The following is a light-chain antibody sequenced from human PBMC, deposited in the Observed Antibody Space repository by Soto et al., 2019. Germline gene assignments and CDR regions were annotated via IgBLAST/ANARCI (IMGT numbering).Light chain of an antibody. CDR1: QGISNY. CDR2: TAS. J-gene: IGKJ1*01. V-gene: IGKV1-27*01. Sequence: DIPMTQSPSSLSASVGDRVTITCRASQGISNYLAWYQQKPGKVPKLLIYTASTLQSGVPSRFSGSGSVTDFTLTTSSLQPEDVATYYCQKYNGAPQTFGQGTKVEIK. CDR3: QKYNGAPQT.